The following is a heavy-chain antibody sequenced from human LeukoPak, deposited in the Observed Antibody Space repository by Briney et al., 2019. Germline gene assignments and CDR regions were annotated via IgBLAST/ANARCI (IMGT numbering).Heavy chain of an antibody. D-gene: IGHD3-3*01. CDR2: ISGSGGST. CDR1: GFSFSNYA. J-gene: IGHJ4*02. V-gene: IGHV3-23*01. Sequence: PGGSLRLSCSASGFSFSNYAMSWVRQAPGKGLEWVSAISGSGGSTYYADSVKGRFTISRDNSKNTLYLQMNSLRAEDTAVYYCAKAVDFWSGYYNYWGQGTLVTVSS. CDR3: AKAVDFWSGYYNY.